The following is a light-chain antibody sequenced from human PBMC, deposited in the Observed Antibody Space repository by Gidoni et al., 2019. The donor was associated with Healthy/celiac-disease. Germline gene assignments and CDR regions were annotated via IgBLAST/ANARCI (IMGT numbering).Light chain of an antibody. CDR1: PSGSSN. CDR2: GAS. Sequence: EIVMTQSPATLSVSPGERATLSCRASPSGSSNLAWYQQKPGQAPRLLIYGASTRATGIPAMLSGSWSGTEFTPTISSLQSEDLAVYYCQKYNNWRTFGQGTKVEIK. V-gene: IGKV3-15*01. J-gene: IGKJ1*01. CDR3: QKYNNWRT.